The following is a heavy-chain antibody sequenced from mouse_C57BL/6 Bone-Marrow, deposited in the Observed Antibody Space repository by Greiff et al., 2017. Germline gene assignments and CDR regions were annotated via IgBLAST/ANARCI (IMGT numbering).Heavy chain of an antibody. V-gene: IGHV1-19*01. CDR3: ARFDYDVAWFAY. J-gene: IGHJ3*01. CDR1: GYTFTDYY. CDR2: INPYNGGT. D-gene: IGHD2-4*01. Sequence: DVQLQESGPVLVKPGASVKMSCKASGYTFTDYYMNWVKQSPGKSLEWIGVINPYNGGTSYNQKFKGKATLTVDKSSSTAYMELNSLTSEDSAVYYCARFDYDVAWFAYWGQGTLVTVSA.